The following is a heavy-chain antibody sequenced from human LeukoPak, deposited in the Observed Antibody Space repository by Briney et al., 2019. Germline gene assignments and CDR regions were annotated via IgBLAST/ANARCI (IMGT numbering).Heavy chain of an antibody. Sequence: ASVKVSCKASGYTFTSYDINWVRQATGQGLEWMGWMNPNSGNTGYAQKFQGRVTMTRNTSISTAYMELGSLRSEDTAVYYCARGPVIRRGLARRWFDPWGQGTLVTVSS. CDR2: MNPNSGNT. CDR1: GYTFTSYD. CDR3: ARGPVIRRGLARRWFDP. J-gene: IGHJ5*02. V-gene: IGHV1-8*01. D-gene: IGHD3/OR15-3a*01.